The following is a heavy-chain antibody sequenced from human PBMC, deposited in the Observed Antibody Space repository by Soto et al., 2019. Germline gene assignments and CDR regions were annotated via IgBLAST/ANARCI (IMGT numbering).Heavy chain of an antibody. D-gene: IGHD3-16*02. CDR1: GGSFSGYY. J-gene: IGHJ5*02. CDR3: ARVKKDDYVWGSYRYRFWFDP. V-gene: IGHV4-34*01. Sequence: PSETLSLTCAVYGGSFSGYYWSWIRQPPGKWLEWIGEINHSGSTNYNPSLKSRVTISVDTSKNQFSLKLSSVTAADTAVYYCARVKKDDYVWGSYRYRFWFDPWGQGXLVTVYS. CDR2: INHSGST.